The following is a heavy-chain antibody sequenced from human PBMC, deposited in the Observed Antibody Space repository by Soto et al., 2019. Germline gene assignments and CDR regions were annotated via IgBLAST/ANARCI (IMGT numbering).Heavy chain of an antibody. D-gene: IGHD4-4*01. CDR1: GFTFSSYG. CDR3: ARCRSLQYHNWFDP. J-gene: IGHJ5*02. Sequence: GGSLRLSCAASGFTFSSYGMHWVRQAPGKGLEWVAVIWYDGSNKYYADSVKGRFTISRDNSKNTLYLQMNSLRAEDTAVYYCARCRSLQYHNWFDPWGQGTLVTVSS. V-gene: IGHV3-33*01. CDR2: IWYDGSNK.